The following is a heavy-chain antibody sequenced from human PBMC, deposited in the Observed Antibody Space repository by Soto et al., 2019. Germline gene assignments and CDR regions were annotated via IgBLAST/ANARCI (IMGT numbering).Heavy chain of an antibody. CDR2: IYYSGDT. CDR3: ARGGWYIDY. Sequence: SETXSLTCTASGGSMSGHYWSWIRQPPGKGLEYIGYIYYSGDTNYNPSLKSRVTISVDTSKNQFSLKLSSVTAADTAVYFCARGGWYIDYWGQGTLVTV. D-gene: IGHD6-19*01. V-gene: IGHV4-59*11. J-gene: IGHJ4*02. CDR1: GGSMSGHY.